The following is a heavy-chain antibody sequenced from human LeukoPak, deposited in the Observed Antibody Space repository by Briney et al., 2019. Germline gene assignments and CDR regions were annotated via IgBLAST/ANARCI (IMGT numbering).Heavy chain of an antibody. D-gene: IGHD3-3*01. J-gene: IGHJ3*02. CDR1: GFTFSNAW. CDR3: TVQTSYYDFWSGPTRAFDI. CDR2: IKSKTDGGTT. V-gene: IGHV3-15*01. Sequence: GGSLRLSCAASGFTFSNAWMSWVRQAPGKGLEWVGRIKSKTDGGTTDYAAPVKGRFTISRDDSKNTLYLQMNSLKTEDTAVYYCTVQTSYYDFWSGPTRAFDIWGQGTMVTVSS.